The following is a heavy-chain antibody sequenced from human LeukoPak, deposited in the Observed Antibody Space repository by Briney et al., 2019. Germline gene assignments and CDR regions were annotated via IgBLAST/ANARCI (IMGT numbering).Heavy chain of an antibody. CDR3: AKEQMVRGVRPPGCDFDY. CDR2: ISGSGGST. V-gene: IGHV3-23*01. D-gene: IGHD3-10*01. CDR1: GFTFSSYG. J-gene: IGHJ4*02. Sequence: GGSLRLSCAASGFTFSSYGMSWVRQAPGKGLEWVSAISGSGGSTYYADSVKGRFTISRDNSKNTLYLQMNSLRAEDTAVYYCAKEQMVRGVRPPGCDFDYWGQGTLVTVSS.